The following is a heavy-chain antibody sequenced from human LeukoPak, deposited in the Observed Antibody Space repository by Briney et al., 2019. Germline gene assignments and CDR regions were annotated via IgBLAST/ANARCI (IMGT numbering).Heavy chain of an antibody. CDR2: ISSSSSYI. D-gene: IGHD5-12*01. J-gene: IGHJ3*02. V-gene: IGHV3-21*01. CDR3: ATLVAAHGASRAFDI. Sequence: GGSLRLSCAASGFTFSSYSMNWVRQAPGKGLEWVSFISSSSSYIYYADSVKGRFTISRDNAKNSLYLQMNSLRAEDTAVYYCATLVAAHGASRAFDIWGQGTMVTVSS. CDR1: GFTFSSYS.